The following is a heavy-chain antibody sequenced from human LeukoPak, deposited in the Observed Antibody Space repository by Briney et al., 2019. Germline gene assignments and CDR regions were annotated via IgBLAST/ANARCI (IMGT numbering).Heavy chain of an antibody. V-gene: IGHV3-9*01. CDR1: GFTFDDYA. J-gene: IGHJ4*02. CDR3: SPLTVASG. Sequence: PGGSLRLSCAASGFTFDDYAMHWVRQAPGKGLGWVSGISWNSGSIGYADSVKSRFTISRDNAKNSLYLQMNSLRAEDTALYYCSPLTVASGWGQGTLVTVSS. D-gene: IGHD6-25*01. CDR2: ISWNSGSI.